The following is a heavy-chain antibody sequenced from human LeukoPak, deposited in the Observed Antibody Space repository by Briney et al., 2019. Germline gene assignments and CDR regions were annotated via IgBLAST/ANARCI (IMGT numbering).Heavy chain of an antibody. Sequence: GGSLRLSCAASGFTSSSYWMSWVRQAPGKGLEWVANINQDGSEKYYVDSVKGRFTISRDNAKSSLFLQMNSLRAEDTAVYYCARGYSSSWYNRFDYWGQGTLVTVSS. CDR2: INQDGSEK. D-gene: IGHD6-13*01. J-gene: IGHJ4*02. CDR3: ARGYSSSWYNRFDY. V-gene: IGHV3-7*01. CDR1: GFTSSSYW.